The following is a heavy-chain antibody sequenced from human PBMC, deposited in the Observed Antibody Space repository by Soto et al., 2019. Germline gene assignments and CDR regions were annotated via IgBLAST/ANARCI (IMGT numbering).Heavy chain of an antibody. CDR1: GFSLSTTGVG. Sequence: QITLKESGPPLVKPTQTLTLTCTFSGFSLSTTGVGVGWIRQPPGKALAWLALIYWDDDKRYSPSLKNRLTITTDTSKNQVVLTMTNMDPLDTATYYCAHSDYIRPLDSWGQGTLVTVSS. J-gene: IGHJ4*02. CDR3: AHSDYIRPLDS. V-gene: IGHV2-5*02. D-gene: IGHD4-17*01. CDR2: IYWDDDK.